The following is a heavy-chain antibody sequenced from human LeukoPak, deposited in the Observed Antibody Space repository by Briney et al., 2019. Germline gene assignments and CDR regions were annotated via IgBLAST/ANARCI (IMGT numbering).Heavy chain of an antibody. D-gene: IGHD2/OR15-2a*01. CDR3: ARDWFHAIDY. CDR2: IKKDGSEK. Sequence: PGGSLRLSCAASGFTFSSHRMSWVRQAPGKGLEWVANIKKDGSEKYYVDSVKGRFTISRDNAKTSLYLQMNSLGAEDTAVYYCARDWFHAIDYWGQGILVTVSS. V-gene: IGHV3-7*01. J-gene: IGHJ4*02. CDR1: GFTFSSHR.